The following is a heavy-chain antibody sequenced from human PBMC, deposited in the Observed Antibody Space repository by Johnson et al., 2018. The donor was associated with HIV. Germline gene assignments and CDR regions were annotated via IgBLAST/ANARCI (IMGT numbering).Heavy chain of an antibody. CDR1: GFTFRSYW. CDR3: AREISFRGAFDS. V-gene: IGHV3-7*01. J-gene: IGHJ3*02. Sequence: VQLVESGGGLVQPGGSLRLSCAVSGFTFRSYWMTWVRQAPGKGLEWVTNIKQDGSEKYYVDSVKGRFTISRDNAKNSLYLQMNSLRAEDTAVYYCAREISFRGAFDSWGQGTMVTVSS. D-gene: IGHD3-10*01. CDR2: IKQDGSEK.